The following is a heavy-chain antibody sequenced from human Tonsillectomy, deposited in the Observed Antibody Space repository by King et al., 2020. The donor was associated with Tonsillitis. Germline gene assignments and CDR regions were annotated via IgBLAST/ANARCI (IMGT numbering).Heavy chain of an antibody. CDR3: ARDRPLAAAGTTLDY. D-gene: IGHD6-13*01. CDR1: GFTFSSYN. Sequence: VQLVESGGGLVKPGGSLRLSCAASGFTFSSYNMNWVRQAPGKGLEWVSSISTRSSYIYYADSVKGRFTISRDNAKNSLYLQMNSLRAEDTAVYYCARDRPLAAAGTTLDYWGQGTLVPVSS. CDR2: ISTRSSYI. V-gene: IGHV3-21*01. J-gene: IGHJ4*02.